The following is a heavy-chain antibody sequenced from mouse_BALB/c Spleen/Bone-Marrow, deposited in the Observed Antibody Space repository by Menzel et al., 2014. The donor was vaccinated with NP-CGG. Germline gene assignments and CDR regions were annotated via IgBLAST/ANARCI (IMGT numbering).Heavy chain of an antibody. V-gene: IGHV1-77*01. Sequence: VKLVESGPELVKPGAPVKMSCKASGYTFTDYVISWVKQRTGQGLEWIGEIYPGSGSTYYNEKFKGKATLTADKSSNTAYMQLSSLTSEDSAVYFCARCGGLRDFDYWGQGTTLTVSS. CDR1: GYTFTDYV. D-gene: IGHD2-4*01. J-gene: IGHJ2*01. CDR3: ARCGGLRDFDY. CDR2: IYPGSGST.